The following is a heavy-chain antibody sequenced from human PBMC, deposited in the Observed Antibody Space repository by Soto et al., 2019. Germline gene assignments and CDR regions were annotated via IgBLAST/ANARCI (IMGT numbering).Heavy chain of an antibody. J-gene: IGHJ6*02. D-gene: IGHD2-8*01. CDR1: DFTLSDYY. CDR3: ARARDRTYCTNVVSYPXFYYYYGMDV. CDR2: ISSSGSST. Sequence: GGSLRLSCAASDFTLSDYYLTWIRQAPGKGLEWVSYISSSGSSTKYADSVKGRFTVSRDNAKNSLYLQMNSLRAEDTAVYYCARARDRTYCTNVVSYPXFYYYYGMDVWGQGTTVTVSS. V-gene: IGHV3-11*05.